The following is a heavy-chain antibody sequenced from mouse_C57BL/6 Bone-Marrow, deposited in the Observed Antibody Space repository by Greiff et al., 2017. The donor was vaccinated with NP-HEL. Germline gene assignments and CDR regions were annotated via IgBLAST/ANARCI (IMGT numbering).Heavy chain of an antibody. J-gene: IGHJ2*01. CDR2: IYPGSGST. D-gene: IGHD1-1*01. CDR1: GYTFTSYW. CDR3: ARRVMTTVVATDYFDY. V-gene: IGHV1-55*01. Sequence: VQLQQSGAELVKPGASVKMSCKASGYTFTSYWITWVKQRPGQGLEWIGDIYPGSGSTNYNEKFKSKATLTVDTSSSTAYMQLSSLTSEDSAVYYCARRVMTTVVATDYFDYWGQGTTLTVSS.